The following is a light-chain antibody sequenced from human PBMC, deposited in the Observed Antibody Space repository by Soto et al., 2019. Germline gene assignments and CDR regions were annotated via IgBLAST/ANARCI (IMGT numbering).Light chain of an antibody. CDR3: QHYGTSLT. CDR1: HSLSSSH. V-gene: IGKV3-20*01. Sequence: DIVLTQSPGTLSLSPGESVTLSCRDSHSLSSSHLAWYQQKPGQAPRLFIYGASRRASGIPDRFSGSGSGTDFTLTISRLQPEDFAVYSCQHYGTSLTFGEGTKVEIK. J-gene: IGKJ4*01. CDR2: GAS.